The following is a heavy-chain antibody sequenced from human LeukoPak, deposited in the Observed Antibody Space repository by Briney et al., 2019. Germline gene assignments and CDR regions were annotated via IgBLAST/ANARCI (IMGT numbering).Heavy chain of an antibody. CDR2: ISADNGNT. CDR3: ARGTYFDY. V-gene: IGHV1-18*01. CDR1: GYTFISYD. Sequence: VASVKVSCKASGYTFISYDINWVRQAPGQGLEWMGWISADNGNTNYAQKLQGRVTMTTDTSTSTAYMELRSLRSGDTAVYYCARGTYFDYWGQGTLVTVSS. J-gene: IGHJ4*02.